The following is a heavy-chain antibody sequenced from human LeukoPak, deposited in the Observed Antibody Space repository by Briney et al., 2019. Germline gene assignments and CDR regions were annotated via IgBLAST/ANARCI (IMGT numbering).Heavy chain of an antibody. Sequence: GASVKVSCTASGYTFTGYYMHWVRQAPGQGLEWMGWNNPNSGGTNYAQKFQGWVTMTRDTSISTAYMELSRLRSDDTAVYYCARGDYVWGSYRPYYFDYWGQGTLVTVSS. J-gene: IGHJ4*02. CDR1: GYTFTGYY. D-gene: IGHD3-16*02. V-gene: IGHV1-2*04. CDR2: NNPNSGGT. CDR3: ARGDYVWGSYRPYYFDY.